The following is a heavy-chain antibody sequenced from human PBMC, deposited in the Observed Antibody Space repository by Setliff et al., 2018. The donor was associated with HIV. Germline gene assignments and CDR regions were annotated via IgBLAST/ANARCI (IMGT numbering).Heavy chain of an antibody. Sequence: ASVKVSCKASGYTFTGYYMHWVRQAPGQGLEWLGMVNPSGGSTAYAQKFQGRVTMTRDTSTNTVYMDLSGLRSDDTAVYYCARAPPSGKARPYYFDYWGQGTLVTVSS. CDR2: VNPSGGST. D-gene: IGHD6-13*01. J-gene: IGHJ4*02. CDR3: ARAPPSGKARPYYFDY. V-gene: IGHV1-46*01. CDR1: GYTFTGYY.